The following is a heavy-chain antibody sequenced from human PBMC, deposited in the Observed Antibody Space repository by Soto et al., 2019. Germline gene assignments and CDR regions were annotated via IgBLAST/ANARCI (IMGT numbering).Heavy chain of an antibody. Sequence: SETLSLTCTVSGGSISSYYWSWIRQPPGKGLEWIGYIYYSGSTNYNPSLKRRVTISVDTSKNQFSLKLSSVTAADTAVYYCARLPTVTTNYDAFDIWGQGTMVTVSS. D-gene: IGHD4-17*01. CDR3: ARLPTVTTNYDAFDI. V-gene: IGHV4-59*08. J-gene: IGHJ3*02. CDR1: GGSISSYY. CDR2: IYYSGST.